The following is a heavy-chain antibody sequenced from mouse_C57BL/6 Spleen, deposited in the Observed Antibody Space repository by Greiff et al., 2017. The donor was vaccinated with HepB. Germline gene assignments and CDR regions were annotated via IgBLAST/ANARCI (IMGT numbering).Heavy chain of an antibody. CDR3: VREGLRRGGYYFDY. D-gene: IGHD2-4*01. Sequence: EVMLVESGGGLVQPKGSLKLSCAASGFTFNTYAMHWVRQAPGKGLEWVARIRSKSSNYATYYADSVKDRFTISRDDSQSMLYLQMNNLKTEDTAMYYCVREGLRRGGYYFDYWGQGTTLTVSS. J-gene: IGHJ2*01. V-gene: IGHV10-3*01. CDR2: IRSKSSNYAT. CDR1: GFTFNTYA.